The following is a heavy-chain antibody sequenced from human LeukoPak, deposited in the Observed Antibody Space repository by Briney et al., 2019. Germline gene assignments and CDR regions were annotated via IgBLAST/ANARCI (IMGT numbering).Heavy chain of an antibody. J-gene: IGHJ3*02. Sequence: PGGSLRLSCAASGFTFSSYAMSWVRQAPGKGLEWVSAISGSGGSTYYADSVKGRFTISRDNSKNTLYLQMNSLRAEDTAVYYCAKDADPDYYDSSGYYYDAFDIWGQGTMVTVSS. CDR1: GFTFSSYA. V-gene: IGHV3-23*01. CDR3: AKDADPDYYDSSGYYYDAFDI. D-gene: IGHD3-22*01. CDR2: ISGSGGST.